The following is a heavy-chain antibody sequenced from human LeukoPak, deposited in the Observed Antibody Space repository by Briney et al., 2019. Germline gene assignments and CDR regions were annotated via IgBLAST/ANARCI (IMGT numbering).Heavy chain of an antibody. CDR1: GGSMSSYY. Sequence: SETLSLTCTVSGGSMSSYYWSWIRQPPGKGLEWIGNIFYSGTTNYNPSLKSRVTLSADTSKNQFSLKLSSVTVADTAVYYCASRSSIWSGYQDTLYYFDSWGQGTLVTVSS. D-gene: IGHD3-3*01. CDR2: IFYSGTT. CDR3: ASRSSIWSGYQDTLYYFDS. J-gene: IGHJ4*02. V-gene: IGHV4-59*13.